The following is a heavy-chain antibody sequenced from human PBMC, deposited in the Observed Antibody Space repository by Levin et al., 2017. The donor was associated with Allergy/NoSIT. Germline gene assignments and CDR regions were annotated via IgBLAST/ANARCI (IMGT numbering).Heavy chain of an antibody. CDR3: AREPYYDILTGYYLPTNAFDI. CDR2: IRSSSSYI. CDR1: GFPFSSYS. D-gene: IGHD3-9*01. J-gene: IGHJ3*02. V-gene: IGHV3-21*01. Sequence: LSLTCAASGFPFSSYSMNWVRQAPGKGLEWVSSIRSSSSYIYYADSVKGRFTISRDNAKNSLYLQMNSLRAEDTAVYYCAREPYYDILTGYYLPTNAFDIWGQGTMVTVSS.